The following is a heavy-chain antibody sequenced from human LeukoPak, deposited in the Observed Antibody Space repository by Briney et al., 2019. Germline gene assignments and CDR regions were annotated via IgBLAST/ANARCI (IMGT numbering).Heavy chain of an antibody. J-gene: IGHJ4*02. CDR2: INHSGST. D-gene: IGHD1-26*01. CDR3: ARGPRSYYTPGYYFDY. Sequence: SETLSLTCAVYGGSFSGYYWSWIRQPPGKGLEWIGEINHSGSTNYNPSLKSRVTISVDTSKNQFSLKLSSVTAADTAVYYCARGPRSYYTPGYYFDYWGQGTLVTVSS. V-gene: IGHV4-34*01. CDR1: GGSFSGYY.